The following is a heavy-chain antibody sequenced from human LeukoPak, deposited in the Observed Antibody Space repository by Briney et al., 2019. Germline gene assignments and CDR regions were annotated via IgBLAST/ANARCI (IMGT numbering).Heavy chain of an antibody. J-gene: IGHJ4*02. CDR2: IWYDGSDK. Sequence: GGSLRLSCAASGFTFRNYAMHWVRQAPGKGLEWVAVIWYDGSDKYYADSVKGRFTTSRDNTRKSLSLQMSSLRSEDTALYYCARESETSGWYDYWGQGTLVTVSS. D-gene: IGHD6-19*01. V-gene: IGHV3-33*01. CDR1: GFTFRNYA. CDR3: ARESETSGWYDY.